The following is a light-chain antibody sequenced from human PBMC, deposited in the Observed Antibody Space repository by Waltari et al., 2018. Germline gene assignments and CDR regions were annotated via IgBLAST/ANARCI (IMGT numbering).Light chain of an antibody. CDR1: SGHSSNV. Sequence: QLVLTQSPSASASLRASVKLTCTLSSGHSSNVIAWLPQQPEKGPRFLMKVNSDGSHRKGDEIPDRFSGSSSGAERYLSISSLQSEDEADYFCQTGGHGTWVFGGGTKLTVL. V-gene: IGLV4-69*01. CDR3: QTGGHGTWV. CDR2: VNSDGSH. J-gene: IGLJ3*02.